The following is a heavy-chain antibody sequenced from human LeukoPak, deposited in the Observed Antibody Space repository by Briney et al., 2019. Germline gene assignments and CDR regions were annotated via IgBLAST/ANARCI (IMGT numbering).Heavy chain of an antibody. CDR2: MNPNSGNT. CDR1: GGTFSSYA. D-gene: IGHD3-10*01. CDR3: ARALWFGEI. J-gene: IGHJ4*02. Sequence: GASVKVSCKASGGTFSSYAISWVRQATGQGLEWMGWMNPNSGNTGYAQKFQGRVTMTRNTSISTAYMELSSLRSEDTAVYYCARALWFGEIWGQGTLVTVSS. V-gene: IGHV1-8*02.